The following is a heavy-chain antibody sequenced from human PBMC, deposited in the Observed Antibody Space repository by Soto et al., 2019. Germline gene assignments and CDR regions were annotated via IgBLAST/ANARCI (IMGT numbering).Heavy chain of an antibody. CDR2: INPNSGCT. CDR1: GYTFTGYY. J-gene: IGHJ3*02. CDR3: AREGTMVRGVIISNAFDI. D-gene: IGHD3-10*01. V-gene: IGHV1-2*02. Sequence: ASVKVSCKASGYTFTGYYMHWVRQAPGQGLEWMGWINPNSGCTNYAQKFQGRVTMTRDTSISTAYMELSRLRSDDTAVYYCAREGTMVRGVIISNAFDIWGQGTMVTVSS.